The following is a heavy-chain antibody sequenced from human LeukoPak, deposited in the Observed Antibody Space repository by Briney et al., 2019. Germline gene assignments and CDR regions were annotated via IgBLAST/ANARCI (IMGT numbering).Heavy chain of an antibody. V-gene: IGHV1-46*01. CDR3: VRDYSTSWYGNGDY. CDR2: INPSGGST. CDR1: GYTFTSYY. J-gene: IGHJ4*02. D-gene: IGHD6-13*01. Sequence: ASVKVSCTASGYTFTSYYMHWVRQAPGQGLEWMGIINPSGGSTTYAQKFQGRVTMTRDTSTSTVHMELSSLRSEDTAVYYCVRDYSTSWYGNGDYWGQGTLVTVSS.